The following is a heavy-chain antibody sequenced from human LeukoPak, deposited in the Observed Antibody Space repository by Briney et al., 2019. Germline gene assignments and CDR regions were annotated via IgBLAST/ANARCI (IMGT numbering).Heavy chain of an antibody. CDR2: IYETGST. CDR1: GGSLSSSSYY. J-gene: IGHJ4*02. D-gene: IGHD5-12*01. CDR3: ARYRRGYSGYDHDY. Sequence: ASETLSLTCSVSGGSLSSSSYYWGWIRQPPGRGLEWIGNIYETGSTNYNPSLKSRVTISVDTSKNQFSLKLSSVTAADTAVYYCARYRRGYSGYDHDYWGQGTLVTVSS. V-gene: IGHV4-39*01.